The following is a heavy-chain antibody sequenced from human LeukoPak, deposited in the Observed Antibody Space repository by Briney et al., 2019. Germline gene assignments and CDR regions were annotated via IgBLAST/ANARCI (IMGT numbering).Heavy chain of an antibody. CDR1: GYTFTGYY. D-gene: IGHD6-13*01. Sequence: ASVKVSCKASGYTFTGYYMHWVRQAPGQGLEWMGWINPNSGGTNCAQKFQGRVTMTRDTSISTAYMELSRLRSDDTAVYYCARDAQQQLDLNRFDYWGQGTLVTVSS. CDR3: ARDAQQQLDLNRFDY. CDR2: INPNSGGT. J-gene: IGHJ4*02. V-gene: IGHV1-2*02.